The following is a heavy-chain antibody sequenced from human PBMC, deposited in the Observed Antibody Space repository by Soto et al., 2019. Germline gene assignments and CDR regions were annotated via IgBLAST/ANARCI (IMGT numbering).Heavy chain of an antibody. CDR1: GFTFSSYG. Sequence: GGSLRLSCAASGFTFSSYGMHWVRQAPGKGLEWVAVISYDGSNKYYADSVKGRFTISRDNSKNTLYLQMNGLRAEDTAVYYCAKDHERGYFDYWGQGTLVTVSS. CDR2: ISYDGSNK. CDR3: AKDHERGYFDY. V-gene: IGHV3-30*18. J-gene: IGHJ4*02.